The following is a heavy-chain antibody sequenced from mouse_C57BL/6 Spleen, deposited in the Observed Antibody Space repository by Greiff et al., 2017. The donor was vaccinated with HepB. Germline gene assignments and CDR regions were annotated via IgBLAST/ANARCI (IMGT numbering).Heavy chain of an antibody. J-gene: IGHJ2*01. V-gene: IGHV1-58*01. CDR2: IYIGNGYT. Sequence: EVQGVESGAELVRPGSSVKMSCKTSGYTFTSYGINWVKQRPGQGLEWIGYIYIGNGYTEYNEKFKGKATLTSDTSSSTAYMQLSSLTSEDSAIYFCATIYYYGSSFYFDYWGQGTTLTVSS. CDR1: GYTFTSYG. CDR3: ATIYYYGSSFYFDY. D-gene: IGHD1-1*01.